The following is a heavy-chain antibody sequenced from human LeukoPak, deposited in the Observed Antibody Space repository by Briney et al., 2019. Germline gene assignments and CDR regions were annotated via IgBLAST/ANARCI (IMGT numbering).Heavy chain of an antibody. D-gene: IGHD4-17*01. Sequence: SETLSLTCTVSGYSISSGYYWGWIRQPPEKGLEWIGNIYHSGSTYYNPSLKSRVTISVDTSRNQFSLKLSSVTAADTAVYYCAKTPMTTVVRPFDYWGQGTLVTVSS. CDR2: IYHSGST. J-gene: IGHJ4*02. CDR1: GYSISSGYY. V-gene: IGHV4-38-2*02. CDR3: AKTPMTTVVRPFDY.